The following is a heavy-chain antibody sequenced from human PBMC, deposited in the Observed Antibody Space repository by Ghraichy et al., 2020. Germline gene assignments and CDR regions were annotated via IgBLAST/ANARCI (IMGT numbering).Heavy chain of an antibody. D-gene: IGHD3-22*01. CDR1: GFTFSSYA. J-gene: IGHJ4*02. CDR2: ISGSGGST. V-gene: IGHV3-23*01. CDR3: AKDIKSKTYYYDSRDDY. Sequence: GGSLRLSCAASGFTFSSYAMSWVRQAPGKGLEWVSAISGSGGSTYYADSVKGRFTISRDNSKNTLYLQMNSLRAEDTAVYYCAKDIKSKTYYYDSRDDYWGQGTLVTVSS.